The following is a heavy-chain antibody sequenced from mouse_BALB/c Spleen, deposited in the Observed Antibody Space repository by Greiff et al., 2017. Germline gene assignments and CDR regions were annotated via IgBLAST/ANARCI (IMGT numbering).Heavy chain of an antibody. Sequence: VQLQQSGAELVRPGSSVKISCKASGYAFSSYWMNWVKQRPGQGLEWIGQIYPGDGDTNYNGKFKGKATLTADKSSSTAYMQLSSLTSEDSAVYFCARGGSSGRTWFAYWGQGTLVTVSA. CDR2: IYPGDGDT. J-gene: IGHJ3*01. CDR3: ARGGSSGRTWFAY. D-gene: IGHD3-1*01. V-gene: IGHV1-80*01. CDR1: GYAFSSYW.